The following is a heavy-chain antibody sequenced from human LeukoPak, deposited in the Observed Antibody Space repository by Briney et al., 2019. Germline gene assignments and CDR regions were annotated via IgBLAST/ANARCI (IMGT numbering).Heavy chain of an antibody. D-gene: IGHD6-6*01. CDR2: IYYSGST. J-gene: IGHJ4*02. CDR1: GGSISSSSYY. Sequence: SETLSLTCTVSGGSISSSSYYWGWIRQPPGKGLEWIGSIYYSGSTYYNPSLKSRVTISVDTSKKQFSLKLNSVTAADTAVYYCARHQPSSSSIDYWGQGTLVTVSS. V-gene: IGHV4-39*01. CDR3: ARHQPSSSSIDY.